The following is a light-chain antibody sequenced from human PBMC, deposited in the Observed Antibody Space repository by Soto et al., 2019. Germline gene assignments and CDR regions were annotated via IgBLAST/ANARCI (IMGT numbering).Light chain of an antibody. J-gene: IGKJ5*01. Sequence: DIALPQSPDSLALSLGERATMNCKSSQSVLYSSYNKSYLAWYQVKPGRPPKLLFSWASTRESGVPDRFSGSGSGTDFTLTISSLQAEDVAVYYCQQYYSTLITFGQGTRLEIK. V-gene: IGKV4-1*01. CDR1: QSVLYSSYNKSY. CDR2: WAS. CDR3: QQYYSTLIT.